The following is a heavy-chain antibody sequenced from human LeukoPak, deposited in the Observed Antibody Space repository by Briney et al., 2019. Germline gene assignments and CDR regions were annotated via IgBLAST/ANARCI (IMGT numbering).Heavy chain of an antibody. D-gene: IGHD2-2*01. V-gene: IGHV3-23*01. CDR1: GFTFSSYA. Sequence: GGSLRLSCAASGFTFSSYAMSWVRQAPGKGLEWVSAISGSGGSTYYADSAKGRFTISRDNSKNTLYLQMNSLRAEDTAVYYCAKDWDIVVVPADAFDIWGQGTMVTVSS. J-gene: IGHJ3*02. CDR2: ISGSGGST. CDR3: AKDWDIVVVPADAFDI.